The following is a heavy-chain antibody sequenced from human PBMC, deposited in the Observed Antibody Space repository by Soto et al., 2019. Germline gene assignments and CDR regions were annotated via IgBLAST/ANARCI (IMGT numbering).Heavy chain of an antibody. J-gene: IGHJ4*02. CDR1: GFTFSDHY. Sequence: ESGGGLVQPGGSLRLSCAASGFTFSDHYMGWVRQAPGKGLEWVGRTRNKANSYTTEYAASVKGRFTISRDDSKNSLYLQMNSLKTEDTAVYYCARSYYDSSGYYYGFDYWGQGTLVTVSS. D-gene: IGHD3-22*01. CDR2: TRNKANSYTT. CDR3: ARSYYDSSGYYYGFDY. V-gene: IGHV3-72*01.